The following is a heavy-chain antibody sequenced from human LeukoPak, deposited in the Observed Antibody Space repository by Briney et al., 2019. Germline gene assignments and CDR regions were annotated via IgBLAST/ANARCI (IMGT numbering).Heavy chain of an antibody. CDR1: GYTSTSYG. V-gene: IGHV1-18*01. Sequence: ASVKVSCKASGYTSTSYGISWVRQAPGQGLEWMGWISAYNGNTNYAQKLQGRVTMTTDTSTSTAYMELRSLRSDDTAVYYCARMIAGHYDSSGYPPYYFDYWGQGTLVTVSS. D-gene: IGHD3-22*01. CDR2: ISAYNGNT. J-gene: IGHJ4*02. CDR3: ARMIAGHYDSSGYPPYYFDY.